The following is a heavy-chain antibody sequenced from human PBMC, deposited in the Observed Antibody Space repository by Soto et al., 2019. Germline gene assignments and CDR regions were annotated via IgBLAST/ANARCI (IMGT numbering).Heavy chain of an antibody. V-gene: IGHV4-39*01. CDR1: GGSISSSTYY. J-gene: IGHJ4*02. D-gene: IGHD1-1*01. Sequence: QLQLQESGPGLVKPSETLSLTCTVSGGSISSSTYYWGWIRQPPGKGLEWVANIYYSGSTSYNPSLKGRVTISVDTSKNQFSLKLSSVTAADTAVFYCARRRQAGTFDYWGQGTLVTVSS. CDR2: IYYSGST. CDR3: ARRRQAGTFDY.